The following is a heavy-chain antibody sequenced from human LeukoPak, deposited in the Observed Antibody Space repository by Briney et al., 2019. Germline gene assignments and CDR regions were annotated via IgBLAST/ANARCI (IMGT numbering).Heavy chain of an antibody. Sequence: PGGSLRLSCAASGFTFDDYAMPWVRQAPGKGLEWVSGISWNSDIIAYADSVKGRFTLSRDNAKNSLYLQMDSLRAEDTALYYCARRISVAATRAFDIWGQGTMVTVSS. V-gene: IGHV3-9*01. CDR3: ARRISVAATRAFDI. J-gene: IGHJ3*02. CDR1: GFTFDDYA. D-gene: IGHD6-19*01. CDR2: ISWNSDII.